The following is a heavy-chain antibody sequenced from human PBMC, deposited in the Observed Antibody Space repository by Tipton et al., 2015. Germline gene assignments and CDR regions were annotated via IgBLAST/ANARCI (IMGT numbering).Heavy chain of an antibody. Sequence: LRLSCAASGFTFSSYSMNWVRQSPGNRLEWIGLTDYRGSAKLNLSLKSRLTISIDTSKKQFSLKLSSVTAADTAVYYCARSPFKSGYFDYWGQGTLVTVSS. CDR1: GFTFSSYS. J-gene: IGHJ4*02. V-gene: IGHV4-59*08. CDR3: ARSPFKSGYFDY. CDR2: TDYRGSA. D-gene: IGHD2/OR15-2a*01.